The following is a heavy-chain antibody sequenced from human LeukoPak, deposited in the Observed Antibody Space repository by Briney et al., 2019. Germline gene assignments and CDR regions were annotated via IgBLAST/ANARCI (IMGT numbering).Heavy chain of an antibody. J-gene: IGHJ6*03. Sequence: SETLCLTCTVSGGSISSYYWSWIRQPPGKGLEWIGYIYYSGSTNYNPSLKSRVTISVDTSKNQFSLKLSSVTAADTAVYYCARSPSRPYYYYMDVWGKGTTVTVSS. D-gene: IGHD6-13*01. V-gene: IGHV4-59*01. CDR1: GGSISSYY. CDR3: ARSPSRPYYYYMDV. CDR2: IYYSGST.